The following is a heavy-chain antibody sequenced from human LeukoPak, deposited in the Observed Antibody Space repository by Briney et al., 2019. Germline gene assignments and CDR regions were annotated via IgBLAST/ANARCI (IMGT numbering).Heavy chain of an antibody. CDR1: GFTFSSYS. CDR3: ARVSSSSHQKAEPYFDY. J-gene: IGHJ4*02. D-gene: IGHD6-6*01. CDR2: ISSSSSYI. Sequence: PGGSLRLSCAASGFTFSSYSMNWVRQAPGKGLEWVSSISSSSSYIYYADSVKGRLTISRDNAKNSLYLQMNSLRAEDTAVYYCARVSSSSHQKAEPYFDYWGLGTLVTVSS. V-gene: IGHV3-21*01.